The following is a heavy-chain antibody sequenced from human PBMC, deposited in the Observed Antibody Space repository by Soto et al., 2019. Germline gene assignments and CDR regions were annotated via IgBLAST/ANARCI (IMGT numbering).Heavy chain of an antibody. CDR3: ARVASIAAFY. D-gene: IGHD6-6*01. V-gene: IGHV3-7*05. J-gene: IGHJ4*02. Sequence: EVQLVESGGGLVQPGGSLRLSCIASGFTFSNYWMSWVRQASGKGLEWVANIKQDGIEKYYVDSVKGRFTISRDNAKNSLYLQMNSLRAEDTAVYYCARVASIAAFYWGQGTLVIFSS. CDR1: GFTFSNYW. CDR2: IKQDGIEK.